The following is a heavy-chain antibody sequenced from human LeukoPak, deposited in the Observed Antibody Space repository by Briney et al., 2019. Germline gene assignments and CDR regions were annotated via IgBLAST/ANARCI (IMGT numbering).Heavy chain of an antibody. CDR2: FFHRGS. V-gene: IGHV4-38-2*02. J-gene: IGHJ4*02. Sequence: PSETLSLTCTVSGYSISSDDYWGWIRQPPGKGLEWIGSFFHRGSYYNPSLKSRVTISVDTSKNQFSLKLSSVTAADTAVYYRARGYYDLDYWGQGTLVTVSS. CDR3: ARGYYDLDY. D-gene: IGHD3-22*01. CDR1: GYSISSDDY.